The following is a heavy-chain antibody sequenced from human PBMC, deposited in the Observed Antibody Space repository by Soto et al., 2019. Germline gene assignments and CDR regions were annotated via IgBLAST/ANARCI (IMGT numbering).Heavy chain of an antibody. Sequence: SETLSLTCAVSGGSISSGGYSWSWIRQPPGKGLEWIGYIYHSGSTYYNPSLKSRVTISVDTSKNQFSLKLSSVTAADTAVYYCAGGRDGYNSPGRFDYWGQGTLVTVSS. D-gene: IGHD5-12*01. CDR3: AGGRDGYNSPGRFDY. J-gene: IGHJ4*02. CDR2: IYHSGST. V-gene: IGHV4-30-2*02. CDR1: GGSISSGGYS.